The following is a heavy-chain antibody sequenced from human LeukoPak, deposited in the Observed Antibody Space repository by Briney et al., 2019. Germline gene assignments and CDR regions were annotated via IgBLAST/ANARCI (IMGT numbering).Heavy chain of an antibody. Sequence: GGSPRLSCAASGFTFSSYAMHWVRQAPGKGLVWVSRITSDGSSTNYADSVKGRFTISRDNAKNTLYLQMNSLRAEDTAVYYCVRSSGFPDYWGQGTLVTVSS. V-gene: IGHV3-74*01. CDR1: GFTFSSYA. CDR3: VRSSGFPDY. J-gene: IGHJ4*02. D-gene: IGHD3-22*01. CDR2: ITSDGSST.